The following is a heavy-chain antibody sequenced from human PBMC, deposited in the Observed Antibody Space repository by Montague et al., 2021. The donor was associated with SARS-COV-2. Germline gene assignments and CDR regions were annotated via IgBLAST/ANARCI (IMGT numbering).Heavy chain of an antibody. CDR2: ITHGGST. CDR3: ARVVRYYDFWSGYNEYYYYGMDV. Sequence: SETLSLTCAVYGGSLSGFYWTWIRQAPGKGLEWVGEITHGGSTSXSPALKSRLTISLDTSKNQFSLKLDSGTAADTATYYCARVVRYYDFWSGYNEYYYYGMDVWGQGTTVTVSS. J-gene: IGHJ6*02. V-gene: IGHV4-34*01. D-gene: IGHD3-3*01. CDR1: GGSLSGFY.